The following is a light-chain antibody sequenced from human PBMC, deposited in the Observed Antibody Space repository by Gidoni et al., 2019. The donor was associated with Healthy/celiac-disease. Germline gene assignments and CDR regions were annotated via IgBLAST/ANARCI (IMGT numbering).Light chain of an antibody. Sequence: IVMTQPTATLSVSTGERATLSCRPSQSVSSNLAWYQQKPGQAPRLLIYGASTRATGIPARFSGSGSGTEFTLTISSLQSEDFAVYYCQQYNNWPERTFGQGTKLEIK. CDR1: QSVSSN. CDR3: QQYNNWPERT. V-gene: IGKV3-15*01. J-gene: IGKJ2*01. CDR2: GAS.